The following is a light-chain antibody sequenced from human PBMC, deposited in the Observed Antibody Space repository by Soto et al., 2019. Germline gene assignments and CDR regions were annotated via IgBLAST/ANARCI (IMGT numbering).Light chain of an antibody. CDR2: SAF. Sequence: ERVMTQSPATLSVSPGERATLSCRASQSVSTNLAWYQQQPGQAPRLLVYSAFIRATAIQGRFRGSGSGTEYTLTIKSLQFEGFAVYYCQQYNNWALTFGGGTKGESK. J-gene: IGKJ4*01. CDR3: QQYNNWALT. CDR1: QSVSTN. V-gene: IGKV3-15*01.